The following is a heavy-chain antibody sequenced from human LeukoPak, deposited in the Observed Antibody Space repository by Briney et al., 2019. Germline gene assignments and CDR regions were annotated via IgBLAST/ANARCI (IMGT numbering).Heavy chain of an antibody. Sequence: ASVTVSCKASGYTFTGYYMHWVRQAPGQGLEWMGWINPNSGGTNYAQKFQGRVTVTRDTSISTAYMELSRLRFDDTAVYYCARGGALYDSSGYASGDYSDYWGQGTLVTVSS. CDR3: ARGGALYDSSGYASGDYSDY. CDR1: GYTFTGYY. J-gene: IGHJ4*02. V-gene: IGHV1-2*02. CDR2: INPNSGGT. D-gene: IGHD3-22*01.